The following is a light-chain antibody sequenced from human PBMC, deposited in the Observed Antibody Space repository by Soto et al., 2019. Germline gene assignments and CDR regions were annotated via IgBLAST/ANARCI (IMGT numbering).Light chain of an antibody. CDR3: QQRNSSPPIT. J-gene: IGKJ5*01. Sequence: VLTLNAVTLSVSPRGVATLSCRASQSIRTSLAWSHVKPGRAPRLLLYDASTRASGVPARFSGSGSGTDFTLTISSLEPAGFALFYFQQRNSSPPITFGQGTRLEIK. CDR1: QSIRTS. V-gene: IGKV3-11*01. CDR2: DAS.